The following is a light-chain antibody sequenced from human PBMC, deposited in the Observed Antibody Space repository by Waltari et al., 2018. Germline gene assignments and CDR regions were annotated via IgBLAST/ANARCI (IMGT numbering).Light chain of an antibody. CDR3: QSYDNGLRGRV. J-gene: IGLJ3*02. CDR1: SSNIGAGYD. V-gene: IGLV1-40*01. CDR2: GNN. Sequence: QSVLTQPPSVSGAPGQRVTISCTGSSSNIGAGYDVHWYQQFPGTAPKLLIYGNNERPSGVPDRVSGSKSDTSASLAISGLQADDEAEYHCQSYDNGLRGRVFGGGTKVTVL.